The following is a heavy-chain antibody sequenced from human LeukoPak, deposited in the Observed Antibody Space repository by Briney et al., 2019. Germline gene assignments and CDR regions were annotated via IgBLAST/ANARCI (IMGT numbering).Heavy chain of an antibody. J-gene: IGHJ6*02. D-gene: IGHD5-12*01. CDR1: GGSISSYY. V-gene: IGHV4-59*01. Sequence: SETLSLTYTVSGGSISSYYWSWIRQPPGKGLEWIGYIYYSGSTNYNPSLKSRVTISVDTSKNQFSLKLSSVTAADTAVYYCARRYSGYGYYYYGMDVWGQGTTVTVSS. CDR3: ARRYSGYGYYYYGMDV. CDR2: IYYSGST.